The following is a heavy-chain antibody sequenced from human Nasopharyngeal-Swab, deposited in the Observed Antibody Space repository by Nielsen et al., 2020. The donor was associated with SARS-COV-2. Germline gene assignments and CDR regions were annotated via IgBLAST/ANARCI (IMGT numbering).Heavy chain of an antibody. J-gene: IGHJ4*02. CDR1: EFTFGRYW. CDR2: IQQDGDIT. D-gene: IGHD7-27*01. V-gene: IGHV3-7*01. CDR3: AIDPPSTGDYYFDH. Sequence: GESLKISCVTSEFTFGRYWMTWVRQAPGKGLEWVANIQQDGDITYYLESVKGRFTISRDNAKNSLYLQMNSLRAEDTAVYFCAIDPPSTGDYYFDHWVQGTLVTASS.